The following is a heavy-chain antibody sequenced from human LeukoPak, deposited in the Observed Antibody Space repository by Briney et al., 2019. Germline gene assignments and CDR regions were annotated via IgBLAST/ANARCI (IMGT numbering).Heavy chain of an antibody. V-gene: IGHV1-2*04. D-gene: IGHD3-10*01. CDR2: INPNSGGT. CDR1: GYTFTGYY. Sequence: VSVKVSCKASGYTFTGYYMHWVRQAPGQGLEWMGWINPNSGGTNYAQKFQGWVTMTRDTSISTAYMELSRLRSDDTAVYYCARDGGTMVRGVIIVGVNFDYWGQGTLVTVSS. CDR3: ARDGGTMVRGVIIVGVNFDY. J-gene: IGHJ4*02.